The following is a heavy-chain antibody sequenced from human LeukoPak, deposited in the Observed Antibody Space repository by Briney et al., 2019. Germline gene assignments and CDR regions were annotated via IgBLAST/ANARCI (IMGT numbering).Heavy chain of an antibody. V-gene: IGHV4-4*02. CDR2: IYHSGST. D-gene: IGHD3-3*01. Sequence: SGTLSLTCAVSGGSISSSNWRSRVRHPPGKGLEWIGEIYHSGSTHYNPSLKSRLTISVDKSKNQFSLKLSSVTAADTAVYYCASALGTYEFWSGYYRGSRNYGMDVWGQGTTVTVSS. J-gene: IGHJ6*02. CDR1: GGSISSSNW. CDR3: ASALGTYEFWSGYYRGSRNYGMDV.